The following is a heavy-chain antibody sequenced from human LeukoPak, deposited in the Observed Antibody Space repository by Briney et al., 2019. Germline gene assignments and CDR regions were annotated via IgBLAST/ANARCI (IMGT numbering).Heavy chain of an antibody. V-gene: IGHV3-21*01. CDR2: ISSSSSYI. J-gene: IGHJ4*02. Sequence: PGGSLRLSCAASGFTFSSYSMNWVRQAPGKGLEWVSSISSSSSYIYYADSVKGRFTTSRDNAKNSLYLQMNSLRAEDTAVYYCARVEQLVPGYWGQGTLVTVSS. CDR3: ARVEQLVPGY. D-gene: IGHD6-13*01. CDR1: GFTFSSYS.